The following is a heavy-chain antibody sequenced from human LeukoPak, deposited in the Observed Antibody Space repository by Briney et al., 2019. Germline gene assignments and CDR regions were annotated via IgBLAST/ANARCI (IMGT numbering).Heavy chain of an antibody. Sequence: ASVKVSCKASGYTLTGYYMHWVRQAPGQGLEWMGWINPNSGGTNYAQKFQGRVTMTRDTSISTAYMELRSLRSDDTAVYYCARAEVGSYYYYYMDVWGKGTTVTVSS. CDR3: ARAEVGSYYYYYMDV. V-gene: IGHV1-2*02. J-gene: IGHJ6*03. CDR1: GYTLTGYY. D-gene: IGHD1-26*01. CDR2: INPNSGGT.